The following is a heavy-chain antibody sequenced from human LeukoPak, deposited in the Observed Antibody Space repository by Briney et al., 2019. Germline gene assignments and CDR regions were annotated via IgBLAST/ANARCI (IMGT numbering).Heavy chain of an antibody. Sequence: GASVKVSCKASGYTFTNYYMHWVRQAPGQGLEWMGLINLSGDSTNYAQKFQGRVTMTRDMSTSTVYMELSSLRSEDTAVYYCARGNIAARATGWFDPWGQGTLVTVSS. CDR1: GYTFTNYY. CDR2: INLSGDST. D-gene: IGHD6-13*01. V-gene: IGHV1-46*01. CDR3: ARGNIAARATGWFDP. J-gene: IGHJ5*02.